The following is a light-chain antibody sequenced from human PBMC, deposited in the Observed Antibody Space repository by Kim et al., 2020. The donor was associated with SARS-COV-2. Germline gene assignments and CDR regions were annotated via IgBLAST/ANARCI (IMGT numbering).Light chain of an antibody. CDR2: ATS. Sequence: DIQMTQSPSSLSASVGDRVTITCRASQSISDYLNWYQQSPEKAPKLLIYATSRLESGVPSRFSGSGFGTDFSLTISSLQREDFATYYCQQSNSVPLTFGQGTKLEI. CDR1: QSISDY. V-gene: IGKV1-39*01. CDR3: QQSNSVPLT. J-gene: IGKJ2*01.